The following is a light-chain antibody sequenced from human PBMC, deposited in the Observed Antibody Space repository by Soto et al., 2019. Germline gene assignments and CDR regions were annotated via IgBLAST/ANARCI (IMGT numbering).Light chain of an antibody. J-gene: IGKJ1*01. V-gene: IGKV3-15*01. CDR3: QQYHNWPPWT. CDR2: GAS. CDR1: QSVSSN. Sequence: EIVMTQSPATLSVSPGERATLSCRASQSVSSNLAWYQQKPGQAPRLLIYGASTRATGIPARFSGSGSGPDFTLTISPLQSQDFAVSYCQQYHNWPPWTFGQGTKVEIK.